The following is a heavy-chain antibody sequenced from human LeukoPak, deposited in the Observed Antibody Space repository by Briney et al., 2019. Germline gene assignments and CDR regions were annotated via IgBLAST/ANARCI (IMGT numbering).Heavy chain of an antibody. D-gene: IGHD3-22*01. CDR1: GFTFSNAW. Sequence: GSLRLSCAASGFTFSNAWMNWVRQAPGKGLEWVGRIKSKTDGGTTDYAAPVKGRFTISRDDSKNTLYLQMNSLKTEDTAVYYCTTYYYDSSGYYSENYWGQGTLVTVSS. V-gene: IGHV3-15*07. CDR2: IKSKTDGGTT. CDR3: TTYYYDSSGYYSENY. J-gene: IGHJ4*02.